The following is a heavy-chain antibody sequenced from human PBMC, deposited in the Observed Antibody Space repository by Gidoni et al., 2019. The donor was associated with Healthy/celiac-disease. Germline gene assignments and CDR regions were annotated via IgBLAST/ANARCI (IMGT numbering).Heavy chain of an antibody. D-gene: IGHD6-6*01. CDR1: GFPFSSYA. J-gene: IGHJ4*02. V-gene: IGHV3-23*01. CDR3: AKISSSSNMADY. CDR2: ISGSGGST. Sequence: EVQLLESGGGLVQPGGSLRLSCAASGFPFSSYAMSWVRQAPGKGLEWVSAISGSGGSTYYADSVKGRFTISRDNSKNTLYLQMNSLRAEDTAVYYCAKISSSSNMADYWGQGTLVTVSS.